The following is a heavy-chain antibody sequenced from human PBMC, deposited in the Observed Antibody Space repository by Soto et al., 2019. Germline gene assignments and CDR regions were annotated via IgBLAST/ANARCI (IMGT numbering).Heavy chain of an antibody. V-gene: IGHV3-23*01. Sequence: GGSLRLSCAASGFTSSSYAMSWVRQAPGKGLEWVSAISGSGGSTYYADSVKGRFTISRDNSKNTPYLQMNSLRAEDTAVYYCAKTGGYSYDLYFDYWGQGTLVTVSS. D-gene: IGHD5-18*01. J-gene: IGHJ4*02. CDR3: AKTGGYSYDLYFDY. CDR2: ISGSGGST. CDR1: GFTSSSYA.